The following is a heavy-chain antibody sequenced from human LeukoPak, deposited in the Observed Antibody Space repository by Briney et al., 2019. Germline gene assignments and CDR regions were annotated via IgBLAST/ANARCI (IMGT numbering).Heavy chain of an antibody. CDR3: ARSGEDTAMAGYYYYMDV. J-gene: IGHJ6*03. CDR2: ISYDGSNK. V-gene: IGHV3-30*03. Sequence: GGSLRLSCAASGFTFSSYGMHWVRQAPGKGLEWVAVISYDGSNKYYADSVKGRFTISRDNAKNSLYLQMNSLRAEDTAVYYCARSGEDTAMAGYYYYMDVWGKGTTVTVSS. D-gene: IGHD5-18*01. CDR1: GFTFSSYG.